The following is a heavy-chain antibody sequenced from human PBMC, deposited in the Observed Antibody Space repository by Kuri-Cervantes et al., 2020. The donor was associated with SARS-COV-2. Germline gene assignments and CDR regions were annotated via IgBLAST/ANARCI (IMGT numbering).Heavy chain of an antibody. Sequence: GGSLRLSCAASGFTVSTNYMSWVRQAPGKGLEWVSYISSSSSYTNYADSVKGRFTISRDNAKNSLYLQMNSLRAEDTAVYYCARDLYYYDSSGYYDYWGQGTLVTVSS. CDR3: ARDLYYYDSSGYYDY. CDR2: ISSSSSYT. D-gene: IGHD3-22*01. J-gene: IGHJ4*02. V-gene: IGHV3-11*05. CDR1: GFTVSTNY.